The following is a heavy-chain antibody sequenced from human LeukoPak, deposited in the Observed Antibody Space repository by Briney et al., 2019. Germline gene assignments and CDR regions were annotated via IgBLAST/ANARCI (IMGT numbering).Heavy chain of an antibody. CDR1: GFTFSSYS. CDR2: ISSSSSTI. D-gene: IGHD6-13*01. CDR3: AREGIPPTYYYGMDV. Sequence: PGGSLRLSCAASGFTFSSYSMNWVRQAPGKGLEWVSYISSSSSTIYYADSVKGRFTISRDNAKNSLYLQMNSLRAEDTAVYYCAREGIPPTYYYGMDVWGQGTTVTVSS. V-gene: IGHV3-48*04. J-gene: IGHJ6*02.